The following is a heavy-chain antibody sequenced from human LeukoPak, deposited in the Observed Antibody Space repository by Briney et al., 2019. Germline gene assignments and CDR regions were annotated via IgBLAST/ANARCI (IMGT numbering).Heavy chain of an antibody. J-gene: IGHJ6*03. CDR2: MSPNSGNT. CDR1: GYTFTSYD. CDR3: ARGFFGSGWYGYYYMDV. D-gene: IGHD6-19*01. V-gene: IGHV1-8*03. Sequence: ASAKVSCKASGYTFTSYDINWVRQATGQGLEWMGWMSPNSGNTGYAQKFQGRVTITRNTSISTAYMELSSLRSEDTAVYYCARGFFGSGWYGYYYMDVWGKGTTVTVSS.